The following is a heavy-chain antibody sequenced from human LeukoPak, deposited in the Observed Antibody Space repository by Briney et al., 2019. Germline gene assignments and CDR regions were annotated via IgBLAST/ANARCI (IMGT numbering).Heavy chain of an antibody. D-gene: IGHD3-22*01. CDR1: GGSISSSSYY. CDR2: IYYSGST. Sequence: SETLSLTCTVSGGSISSSSYYWGWIRQPPGNGLEWIGDIYYSGSTYYNPSLKSRVTISVDTSKNQFSLKLSSVSAADTAIYYCARVGYDSSSYLTSDVFDVWGQGTLVTVSS. J-gene: IGHJ3*01. V-gene: IGHV4-39*01. CDR3: ARVGYDSSSYLTSDVFDV.